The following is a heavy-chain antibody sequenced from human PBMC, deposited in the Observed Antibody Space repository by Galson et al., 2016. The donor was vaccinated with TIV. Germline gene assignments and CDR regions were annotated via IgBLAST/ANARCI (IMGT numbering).Heavy chain of an antibody. D-gene: IGHD6-13*01. J-gene: IGHJ4*02. CDR2: IDWDDDK. Sequence: PALLKPTQTLTLTCTFSGFSLGTSGMCVSWVRQPPGKALEWLARIDWDDDKYYSTSLKTRLTISKDTSKNKVVLLVTDVDPMDTATYFCARTRSAAAGGLDFWGQGTLVTVSS. V-gene: IGHV2-70*11. CDR1: GFSLGTSGMC. CDR3: ARTRSAAAGGLDF.